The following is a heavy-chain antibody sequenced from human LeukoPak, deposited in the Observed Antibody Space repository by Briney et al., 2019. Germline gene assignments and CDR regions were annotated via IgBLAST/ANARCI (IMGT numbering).Heavy chain of an antibody. D-gene: IGHD4-17*01. J-gene: IGHJ3*02. CDR1: GGSFSSHY. V-gene: IGHV4-59*11. CDR3: ARDPTTVTKGLDI. Sequence: PSETLSLTCTVSGGSFSSHYWSWIRQPPGKGLEWIGYISYIGSTNYNPSLKSRVTISVDTSKNQFSLKLCSVTAADTAVYYCARDPTTVTKGLDIWGQGTMVTVSS. CDR2: ISYIGST.